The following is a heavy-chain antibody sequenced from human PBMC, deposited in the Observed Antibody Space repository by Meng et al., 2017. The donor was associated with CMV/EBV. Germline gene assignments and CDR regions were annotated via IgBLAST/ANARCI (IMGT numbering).Heavy chain of an antibody. Sequence: TVAGGSISSDDWSWIRQPAGKGLEWIGRIYTSGSTNYNPSLKSRVTMSVDTSKNQFSLKLSSVTAADTAVYYCARDRWGSGWKLFDYWGQGTLVTVSS. CDR2: IYTSGST. CDR1: GGSISSDD. D-gene: IGHD6-19*01. V-gene: IGHV4-4*07. CDR3: ARDRWGSGWKLFDY. J-gene: IGHJ4*02.